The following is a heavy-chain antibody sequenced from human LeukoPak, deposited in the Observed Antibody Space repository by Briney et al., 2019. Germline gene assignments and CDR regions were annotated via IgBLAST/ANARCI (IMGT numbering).Heavy chain of an antibody. CDR3: ARDSFGNPTLGRFDP. D-gene: IGHD3-16*01. Sequence: SETLSLTCTVSGGSVSNFYWSWLRQPAGKTLEWIGRAYASGDFISTIYNPSLESRVTMSLDTSNNQFSLNLRSMTAADTAVYYCARDSFGNPTLGRFDPWGQGTVVTVSS. CDR1: GGSVSNFY. CDR2: AYASGDFIST. J-gene: IGHJ5*02. V-gene: IGHV4-4*07.